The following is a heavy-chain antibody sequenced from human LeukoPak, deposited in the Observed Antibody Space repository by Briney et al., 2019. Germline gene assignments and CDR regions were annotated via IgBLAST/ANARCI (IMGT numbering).Heavy chain of an antibody. J-gene: IGHJ4*02. V-gene: IGHV4-34*01. D-gene: IGHD5-12*01. Sequence: PSETLSLTCAVYGGSFSGYYWSWIRQPPGKGLEWIGEINHSGSTNYNPSLKSRVTIPVDTSKNQFSLKLSSVTAADTAVYHCARDLGGGYSGYDYRRYYFDYWGQGSLVTVSS. CDR3: ARDLGGGYSGYDYRRYYFDY. CDR2: INHSGST. CDR1: GGSFSGYY.